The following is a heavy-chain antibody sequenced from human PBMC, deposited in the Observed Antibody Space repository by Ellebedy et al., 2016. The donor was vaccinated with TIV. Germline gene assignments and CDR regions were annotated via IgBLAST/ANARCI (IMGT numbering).Heavy chain of an antibody. D-gene: IGHD6-19*01. J-gene: IGHJ4*02. CDR1: GFTFSIYS. CDR2: ISSSGSTI. Sequence: GESLKISXAASGFTFSIYSINWVRQAPGKGLEWVSYISSSGSTIYYADSVKGRFTISRDNAENSLYLQMNSLRDEDTAVYYCARGSSGWGGFDFWGQGTLVTVSS. CDR3: ARGSSGWGGFDF. V-gene: IGHV3-48*02.